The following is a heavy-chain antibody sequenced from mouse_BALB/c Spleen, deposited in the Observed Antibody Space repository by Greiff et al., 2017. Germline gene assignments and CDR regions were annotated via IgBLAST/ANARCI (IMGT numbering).Heavy chain of an antibody. D-gene: IGHD2-4*01. J-gene: IGHJ4*01. Sequence: QVQLQQPGAELVKPGASVKMSCKASGYTFTSYWMHWVKQRPGQGLEWIGVIDPSDSYTSYNQKFKGKATLTVDTSSSTAYMQLSSLTSEDSAVYYCTRVGVITTEGTLYYAMDDWGQGTSVTVSS. CDR1: GYTFTSYW. CDR2: IDPSDSYT. CDR3: TRVGVITTEGTLYYAMDD. V-gene: IGHV1S127*01.